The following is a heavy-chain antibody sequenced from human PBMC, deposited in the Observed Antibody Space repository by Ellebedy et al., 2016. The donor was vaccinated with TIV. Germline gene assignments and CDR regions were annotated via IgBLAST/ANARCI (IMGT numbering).Heavy chain of an antibody. J-gene: IGHJ4*02. CDR1: GFTFDDYT. D-gene: IGHD6-25*01. V-gene: IGHV3-43*01. Sequence: GESLKISCAASGFTFDDYTMHWVRQAPGKGLEWVSLISWDGGSTYYADSVKGRFTISRDNSKNSLYLQMNSLRTEDTALYYCAKDTYSSGGGYFDYWGQGTLVTVSS. CDR3: AKDTYSSGGGYFDY. CDR2: ISWDGGST.